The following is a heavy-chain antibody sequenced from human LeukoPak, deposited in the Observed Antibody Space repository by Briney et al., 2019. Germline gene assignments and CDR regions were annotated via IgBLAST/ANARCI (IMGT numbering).Heavy chain of an antibody. V-gene: IGHV5-51*01. CDR1: GYSFSSYW. D-gene: IGHD5-24*01. CDR2: IYPGGSET. CDR3: ARASRDGYNQNFDH. Sequence: GKSLNISCKGLGYSFSSYWNAWVRQRPGKGLEWMGIIYPGGSETRYDPSFQGQVTISADRSTSTAYLQWSSLRASDTAMYYCARASRDGYNQNFDHWGQGTLVTVSS. J-gene: IGHJ4*02.